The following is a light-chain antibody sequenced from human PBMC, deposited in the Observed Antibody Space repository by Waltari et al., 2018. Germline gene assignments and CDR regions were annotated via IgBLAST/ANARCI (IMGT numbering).Light chain of an antibody. V-gene: IGKV1-5*03. Sequence: DIQMTHSPSTLSASVGDRVTITCRASQTIYSWLAWYQQKPGKAPKLLIYKTSSLESGVPSRFSGSGSGTEFTLTISSLQPDDSATYYCQQYNDYSPWTFGQGTKVEIK. CDR3: QQYNDYSPWT. J-gene: IGKJ1*01. CDR2: KTS. CDR1: QTIYSW.